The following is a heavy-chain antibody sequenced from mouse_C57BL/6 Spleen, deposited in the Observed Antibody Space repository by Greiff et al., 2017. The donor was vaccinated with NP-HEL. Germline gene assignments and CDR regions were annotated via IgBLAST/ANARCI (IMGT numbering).Heavy chain of an antibody. D-gene: IGHD4-1*01. V-gene: IGHV2-2*01. CDR3: ARTGNFDY. CDR1: GFSLTSYG. Sequence: VQLQQSGPGLVQPSPSLSITCTASGFSLTSYGVHWVRQSPGKGLEWLGVIWGGGSTDYNAAFISRLSISKDNSKSQDFIKMNSLQAEDTAIYYCARTGNFDYWGQGTTLTVAS. CDR2: IWGGGST. J-gene: IGHJ2*01.